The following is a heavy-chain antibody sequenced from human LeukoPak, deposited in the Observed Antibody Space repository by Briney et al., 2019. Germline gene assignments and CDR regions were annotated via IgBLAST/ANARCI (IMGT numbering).Heavy chain of an antibody. CDR1: GYSFTSYW. CDR2: SYPGDSDT. J-gene: IGHJ4*02. CDR3: ARHLDDYGDYYFDY. D-gene: IGHD4-17*01. V-gene: IGHV5-51*01. Sequence: GEALKISCRGSGYSFTSYWIGWVRQMPGKGLEWMGISYPGDSDTRYSPSFQGQVTISVDKSISTAYLQWISLKASDTDMYYCARHLDDYGDYYFDYRRQATQVTVSP.